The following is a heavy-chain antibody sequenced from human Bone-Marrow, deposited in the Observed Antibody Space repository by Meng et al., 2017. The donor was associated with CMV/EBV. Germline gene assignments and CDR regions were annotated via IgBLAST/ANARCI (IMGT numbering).Heavy chain of an antibody. CDR1: DGSISSYY. V-gene: IGHV4-59*01. CDR2: IYYSGST. Sequence: SETLSLTCTVSDGSISSYYWSWIRQPPGKGLEWIGYIYYSGSTNYNPSLKSRVTISVDTSKNQFSLKLSSVSAADTAVYYCARYRNSGSTKGFDYCGQGTLVTASS. D-gene: IGHD1-26*01. CDR3: ARYRNSGSTKGFDY. J-gene: IGHJ4*02.